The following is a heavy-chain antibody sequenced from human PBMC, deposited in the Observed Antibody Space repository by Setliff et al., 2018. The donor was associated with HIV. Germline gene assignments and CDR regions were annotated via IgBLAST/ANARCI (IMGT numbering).Heavy chain of an antibody. Sequence: PSETLSLTCSVSGVSMSTYYWSWIRQPAGKRLEWIGRVYTSGSTIYNPSLRSRVTMSVDTSKSQFSLKLNSVAAADTAVYYCARVFPPIRGAPFGTPPGAFDIWGQGTMVTVSS. CDR3: ARVFPPIRGAPFGTPPGAFDI. J-gene: IGHJ3*02. D-gene: IGHD2-15*01. V-gene: IGHV4-4*07. CDR1: GVSMSTYY. CDR2: VYTSGST.